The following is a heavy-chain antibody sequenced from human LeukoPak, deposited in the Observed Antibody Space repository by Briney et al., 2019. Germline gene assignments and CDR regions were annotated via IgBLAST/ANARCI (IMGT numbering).Heavy chain of an antibody. D-gene: IGHD3-10*01. V-gene: IGHV1-69*01. CDR1: GGTFSSYA. CDR2: IIPIFDTA. Sequence: SVKVSCKTSGGTFSSYAISWVRQAPGQGLEWIGDIIPIFDTANYARKFQGRVTITADESATTSYMELSSLRSEDTAVYYCARDATVRGPYGGHHFYSYMDVWGKGTTVTISS. CDR3: ARDATVRGPYGGHHFYSYMDV. J-gene: IGHJ6*03.